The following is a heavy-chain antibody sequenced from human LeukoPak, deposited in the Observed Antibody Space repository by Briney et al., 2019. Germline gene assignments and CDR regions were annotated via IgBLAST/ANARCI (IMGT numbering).Heavy chain of an antibody. CDR3: ARDPLITIFGVVTRDYYYGMDV. J-gene: IGHJ6*02. D-gene: IGHD3-3*01. V-gene: IGHV3-74*01. CDR2: INSDGSST. Sequence: PSGGSLRLSCAASGFTFSSYWMHWVRQAPGKGLVWVSRINSDGSSTSYADSVKGRFTISRDNAKNTLYLQMNSLRAEDTAVYYCARDPLITIFGVVTRDYYYGMDVWGQGTTVTVSS. CDR1: GFTFSSYW.